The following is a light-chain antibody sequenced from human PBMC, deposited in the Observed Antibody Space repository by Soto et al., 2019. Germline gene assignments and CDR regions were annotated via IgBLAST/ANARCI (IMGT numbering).Light chain of an antibody. J-gene: IGKJ1*01. Sequence: DIQMTQSPSSLSASVGYRVTITCRASQDISSWLTWYQQKPGKAPKVLIYIASRLQSGVPSRFSGSGSGTEFTLTISSLQPDDFATYYCQQYNGYSRTFGQGTKVDIK. CDR2: IAS. CDR3: QQYNGYSRT. V-gene: IGKV1-5*01. CDR1: QDISSW.